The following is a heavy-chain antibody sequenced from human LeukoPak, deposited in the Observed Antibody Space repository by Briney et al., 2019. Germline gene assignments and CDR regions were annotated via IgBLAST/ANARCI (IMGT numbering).Heavy chain of an antibody. V-gene: IGHV4-59*01. Sequence: KASETLSLTCTVSGVSISSSYWSWIRQPPGKGLEWIGYMYYSGSTNYNPSLKSRVTISVDTSKNQFSLKLSSVTAADTAVYYCAREYRSGVDYWGQGTLVTVSS. CDR2: MYYSGST. J-gene: IGHJ4*02. D-gene: IGHD6-19*01. CDR1: GVSISSSY. CDR3: AREYRSGVDY.